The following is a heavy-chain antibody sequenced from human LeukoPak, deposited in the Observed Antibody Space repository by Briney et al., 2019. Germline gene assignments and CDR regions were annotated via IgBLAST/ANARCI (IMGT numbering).Heavy chain of an antibody. J-gene: IGHJ5*02. CDR3: ARDPHSHFWSGYRGNWFDP. Sequence: GGSLRLSCAASGFTFSNDWMHWVRQAPGKGLVWVSRINSNGSSTSSAECEKGRLTISRDNAEKTLYLQMNSLRAEDTAVYYCARDPHSHFWSGYRGNWFDPWGQGTLVTVSS. D-gene: IGHD3-3*02. V-gene: IGHV3-74*01. CDR2: INSNGSST. CDR1: GFTFSNDW.